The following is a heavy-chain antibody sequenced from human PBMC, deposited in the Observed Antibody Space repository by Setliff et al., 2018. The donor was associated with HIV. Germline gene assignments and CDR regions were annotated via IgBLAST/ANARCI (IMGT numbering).Heavy chain of an antibody. CDR1: GYSFSDYY. CDR2: ISPKYGGT. Sequence: GASVKVSCKASGYSFSDYYIHWVRQAPGHGFQWMGWISPKYGGTNYAQNFQGRVTMTGDTSTSTVYMELSSLRSEDTAVYYCARDGYYNSWSGYGYYYYYMDVWGKGTTVTVSS. CDR3: ARDGYYNSWSGYGYYYYYMDV. J-gene: IGHJ6*03. V-gene: IGHV1-2*02. D-gene: IGHD3-3*01.